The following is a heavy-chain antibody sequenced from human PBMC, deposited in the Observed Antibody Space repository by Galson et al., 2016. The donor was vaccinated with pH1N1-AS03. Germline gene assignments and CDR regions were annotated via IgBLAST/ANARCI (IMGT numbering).Heavy chain of an antibody. CDR1: GASISTQY. CDR2: LYYGGEN. CDR3: ARVRLILGNSYFFDY. Sequence: SETLSLTCTVSGASISTQYWSWIRQSPGTGLEWIGYLYYGGENKYNPTLKSRVTISGDTSKNQVSLSVSSVTAADTAVYYCARVRLILGNSYFFDYWGQGCLVTVSS. V-gene: IGHV4-59*11. J-gene: IGHJ4*02. D-gene: IGHD6-25*01.